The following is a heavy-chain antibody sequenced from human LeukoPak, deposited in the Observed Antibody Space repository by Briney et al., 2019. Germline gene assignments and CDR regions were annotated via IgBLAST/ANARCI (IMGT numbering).Heavy chain of an antibody. CDR2: IKSKTDGGTT. Sequence: GGSLRLSCAASGFTFSNAWMSWVRQAPGKGLEWVGRIKSKTDGGTTDYAAPVKGRFTISRDDSKNTLYLQMNSLKTEDTAVYYCTTADNDSSGYYNEGDFDYWGQGTLVTVSS. CDR1: GFTFSNAW. CDR3: TTADNDSSGYYNEGDFDY. V-gene: IGHV3-15*01. J-gene: IGHJ4*02. D-gene: IGHD3-22*01.